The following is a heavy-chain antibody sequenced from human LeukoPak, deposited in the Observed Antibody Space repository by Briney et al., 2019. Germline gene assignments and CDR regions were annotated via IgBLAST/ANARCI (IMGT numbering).Heavy chain of an antibody. J-gene: IGHJ5*02. CDR2: INSDGSGT. Sequence: GGSLRLSCAASGFTFSNYWMYWARHAPGKGLVWVSRINSDGSGTTDSVKGRFTISRDNAKNMLYLQMNSLRAEDTAVYYCARGVGNWFDPWGQGTLVTVSS. V-gene: IGHV3-74*01. CDR3: ARGVGNWFDP. CDR1: GFTFSNYW.